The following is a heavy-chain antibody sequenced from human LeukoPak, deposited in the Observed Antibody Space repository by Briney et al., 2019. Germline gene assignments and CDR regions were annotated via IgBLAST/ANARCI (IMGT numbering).Heavy chain of an antibody. J-gene: IGHJ4*02. CDR1: GYTFTSYD. CDR2: MNPNSGNK. CDR3: ARSYGSGSPADY. V-gene: IGHV1-8*01. D-gene: IGHD3-10*01. Sequence: ASVKVSCKASGYTFTSYDINWVRQATGQGLEWMGWMNPNSGNKGYAQKFQGRVTMTRNTSISTAYMELSSLRSEDTAVYYCARSYGSGSPADYWGQGTLVTVSS.